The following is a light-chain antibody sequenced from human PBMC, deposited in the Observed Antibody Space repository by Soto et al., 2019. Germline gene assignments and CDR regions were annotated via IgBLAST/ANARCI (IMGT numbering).Light chain of an antibody. CDR1: QSVSSN. Sequence: EIVMTQSPDTLSVSTGERATLSCRASQSVSSNLAWYQQKPGQAPRLLIYGASTRATGIPARFSGSGSGTEFTLTISSLQSEDFAVYYCQQYNNWRTFGQGTKVDIK. CDR3: QQYNNWRT. CDR2: GAS. J-gene: IGKJ1*01. V-gene: IGKV3-15*01.